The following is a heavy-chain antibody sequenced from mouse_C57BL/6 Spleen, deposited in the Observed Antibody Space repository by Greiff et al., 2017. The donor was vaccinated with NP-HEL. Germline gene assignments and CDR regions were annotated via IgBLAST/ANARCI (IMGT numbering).Heavy chain of an antibody. CDR1: GYTFTSYW. Sequence: QVQLQQPGAELVRPGSSVKLSCKASGYTFTSYWMHWVKQRPIQGLEWIGNIDPSDSETHYNQKFKDKATLTVDKSSSTAYMQLSSLTSEDSAVYYWAREGGFYDGYRNYAMDYWGQGTSVTVSS. V-gene: IGHV1-52*01. CDR2: IDPSDSET. D-gene: IGHD2-3*01. J-gene: IGHJ4*01. CDR3: AREGGFYDGYRNYAMDY.